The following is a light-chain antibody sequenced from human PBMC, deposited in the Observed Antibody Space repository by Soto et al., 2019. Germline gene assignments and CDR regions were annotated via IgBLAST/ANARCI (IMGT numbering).Light chain of an antibody. CDR2: SAS. CDR3: HQDCSSLWT. V-gene: IGKV3-15*01. CDR1: QSVGSK. J-gene: IGKJ1*01. Sequence: EIVMTQSPVTLSVSPGDRATLSCRASQSVGSKLAWYQQKPGQTPSLRIYSASTRATGVPARFNGSGSGTDFTLTILSLQSDDVSFCYYHQDCSSLWTFGQGTKVEVK.